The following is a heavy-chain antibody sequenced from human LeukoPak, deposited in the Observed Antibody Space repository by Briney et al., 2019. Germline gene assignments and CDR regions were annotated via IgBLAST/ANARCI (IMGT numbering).Heavy chain of an antibody. V-gene: IGHV3-23*01. Sequence: PGGSLRLSCAASGFTFTTYAMNWVRQAPGKGLEWVSAITNSGGTTYYADSVKGRFTSSRDNSKNTLYLQMNSLRAEDTAVYYCAKRGGSGSYSGYFDYWGQGTLVTVSS. CDR2: ITNSGGTT. D-gene: IGHD1-26*01. CDR3: AKRGGSGSYSGYFDY. CDR1: GFTFTTYA. J-gene: IGHJ4*02.